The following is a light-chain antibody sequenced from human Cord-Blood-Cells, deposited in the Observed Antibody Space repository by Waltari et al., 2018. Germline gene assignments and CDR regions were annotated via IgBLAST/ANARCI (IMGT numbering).Light chain of an antibody. CDR3: SSYTSSSIL. Sequence: QSALTQPASVSGSPGQSITISCTGTSRDVGGYNYVSWYQQHPGKAPNLMIYEVSNRPSGVSNRFSGSKSGNTASLTISGLQAEDEADYYCSSYTSSSILFGGGTKLTVL. CDR1: SRDVGGYNY. CDR2: EVS. J-gene: IGLJ3*02. V-gene: IGLV2-14*01.